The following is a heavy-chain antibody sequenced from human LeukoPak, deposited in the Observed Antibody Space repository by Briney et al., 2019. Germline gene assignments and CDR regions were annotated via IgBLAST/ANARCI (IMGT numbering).Heavy chain of an antibody. J-gene: IGHJ6*02. CDR1: GFTFDDYG. CDR2: INWNGGST. CDR3: ARYGIAAAGTALYYYYYGMDV. D-gene: IGHD6-13*01. Sequence: GGSLRLSCAASGFTFDDYGMSWVRHAPGKGLEWVSGINWNGGSTGYADSVKGRFTISRDNAKNSLYLQMNSLRAEDTALYYCARYGIAAAGTALYYYYYGMDVWGQGTTVTVSS. V-gene: IGHV3-20*04.